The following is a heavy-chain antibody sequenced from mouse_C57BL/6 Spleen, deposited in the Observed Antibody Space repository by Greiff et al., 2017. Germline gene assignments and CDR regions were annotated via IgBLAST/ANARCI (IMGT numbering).Heavy chain of an antibody. Sequence: EVQRVESGGGLVKPGGSLKLSCAASGFTFSSYAMSWVRQTPEKRLEWVATISDGGSYTYYPDNVKGRFTISRDNAKNNLYLQMSHLKSEDTAMYYCAREQIYYGNYYYAMDYWGQGTSVTVSS. CDR3: AREQIYYGNYYYAMDY. J-gene: IGHJ4*01. D-gene: IGHD2-1*01. CDR2: ISDGGSYT. V-gene: IGHV5-4*01. CDR1: GFTFSSYA.